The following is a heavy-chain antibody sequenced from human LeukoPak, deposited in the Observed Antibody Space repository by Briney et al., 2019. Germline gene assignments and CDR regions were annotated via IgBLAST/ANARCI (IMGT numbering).Heavy chain of an antibody. Sequence: ASVKVSCKASGYTFTSYGISWVRQAPGQGLEWMGWISAYNGNTNYAQKLQSRVTMTTDTSTSTAYMELRSLRSDDTAVYYCARDLYDCSSTSCYTNFDYWGQGTLVTVSS. CDR1: GYTFTSYG. V-gene: IGHV1-18*01. D-gene: IGHD2-2*02. J-gene: IGHJ4*02. CDR2: ISAYNGNT. CDR3: ARDLYDCSSTSCYTNFDY.